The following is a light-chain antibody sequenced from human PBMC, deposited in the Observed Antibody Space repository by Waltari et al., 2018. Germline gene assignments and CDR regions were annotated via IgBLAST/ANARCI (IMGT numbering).Light chain of an antibody. V-gene: IGLV2-14*01. CDR3: SSNTIFSTLV. Sequence: QPASMSGSPGQSITISCSGTSDDVGAYDYVSWYQQRPDKAPQLIIYKVNYRPSGVSNRFSGSKSGNAASLTISGLQAEDEADYYCSSNTIFSTLVFGGGTKLTVL. CDR1: SDDVGAYDY. J-gene: IGLJ2*01. CDR2: KVN.